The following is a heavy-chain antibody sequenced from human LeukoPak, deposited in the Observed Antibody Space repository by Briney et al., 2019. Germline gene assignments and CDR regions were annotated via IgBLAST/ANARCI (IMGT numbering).Heavy chain of an antibody. CDR2: IIPIFGTA. V-gene: IGHV1-69*13. D-gene: IGHD1-26*01. Sequence: SVKVSCKASGGTFSSYAISWVRQAPGQGLEWMGGIIPIFGTANYAQKFQGRVTITADESTSTAYMELSSLRSEDTAVYYCAREGGSYYGSQYDYWGQGTLVTVSS. J-gene: IGHJ4*02. CDR1: GGTFSSYA. CDR3: AREGGSYYGSQYDY.